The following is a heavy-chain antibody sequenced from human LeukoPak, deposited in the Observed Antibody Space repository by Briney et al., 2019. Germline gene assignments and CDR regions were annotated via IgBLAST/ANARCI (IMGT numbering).Heavy chain of an antibody. CDR3: AADKLVGARGYAFDI. Sequence: GASVKVSCKASGFTFTISAVQWVRQARGQRLEWIGWIVVGSGNTNYAQKFQERVTITRAMSTSTAYMELSSLRSEDTAVYYCAADKLVGARGYAFDIWGQGTMVTVSS. J-gene: IGHJ3*02. CDR1: GFTFTISA. CDR2: IVVGSGNT. D-gene: IGHD1-26*01. V-gene: IGHV1-58*01.